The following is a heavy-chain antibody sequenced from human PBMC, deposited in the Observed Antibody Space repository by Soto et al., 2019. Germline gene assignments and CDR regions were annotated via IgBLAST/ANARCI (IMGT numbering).Heavy chain of an antibody. CDR2: ISGSGGST. Sequence: GGSLRLSCAASGFTFSSYAMSWVRQAPGKGLEWVSAISGSGGSTYYADSVKGRFTISRDNSKNTLYLQMNSLRAEDTAVYYCAKAVVPAAMRYYYYMDVWGKGTTVTVSS. V-gene: IGHV3-23*01. J-gene: IGHJ6*03. D-gene: IGHD2-2*01. CDR1: GFTFSSYA. CDR3: AKAVVPAAMRYYYYMDV.